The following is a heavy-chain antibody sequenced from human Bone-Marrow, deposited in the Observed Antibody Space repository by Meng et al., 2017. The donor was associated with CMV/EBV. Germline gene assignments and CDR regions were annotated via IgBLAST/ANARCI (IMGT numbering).Heavy chain of an antibody. CDR2: IIPIFGTA. Sequence: SVKVSCKASGGTFSSYAISWVRQAPGQGLEWMGGIIPIFGTANYAQKFQGRVTITTDESTSTAYMELSSLRSEDTAVYYCARDFTVAGAHSYYYYYGMDVWGQGTTVTGSS. D-gene: IGHD6-19*01. CDR3: ARDFTVAGAHSYYYYYGMDV. CDR1: GGTFSSYA. V-gene: IGHV1-69*05. J-gene: IGHJ6*02.